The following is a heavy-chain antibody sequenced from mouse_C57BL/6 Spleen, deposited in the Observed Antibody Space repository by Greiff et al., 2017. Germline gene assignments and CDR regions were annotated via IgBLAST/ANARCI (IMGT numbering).Heavy chain of an antibody. CDR3: ARQRYYYVGYDYAMDY. Sequence: EVQLVESGGDLVKPGGSLKLSCAASGFTFSSYGMSWVRQTPDKRLEWVATISSGGSYTYYPDSVKGRFTISRDNAKNTLYLQMSILKSEDTAMYYCARQRYYYVGYDYAMDYWGQGTSVTVSS. V-gene: IGHV5-6*01. J-gene: IGHJ4*01. CDR2: ISSGGSYT. CDR1: GFTFSSYG. D-gene: IGHD1-1*01.